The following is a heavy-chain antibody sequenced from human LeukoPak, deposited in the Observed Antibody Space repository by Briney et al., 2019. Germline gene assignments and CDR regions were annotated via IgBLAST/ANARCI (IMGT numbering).Heavy chain of an antibody. J-gene: IGHJ6*02. V-gene: IGHV6-1*01. CDR1: GDSVSSNSAA. Sequence: SQTLSLTCAISGDSVSSNSAAWNWLRQSPSRGLEWLGRTYYRSKWYHDYAVSVKSRTTINPDTSKNQFSLQLNPVTPEDTAVYYCAREFYYTGMDVWGQGTTVTVSS. CDR2: TYYRSKWYH. CDR3: AREFYYTGMDV. D-gene: IGHD3-10*01.